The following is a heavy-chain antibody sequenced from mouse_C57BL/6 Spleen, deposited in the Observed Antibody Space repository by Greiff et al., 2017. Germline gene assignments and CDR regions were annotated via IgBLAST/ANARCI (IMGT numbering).Heavy chain of an antibody. CDR3: ARESSPNMRRDGPGFAY. J-gene: IGHJ3*01. CDR2: IYPGSGST. V-gene: IGHV1-55*01. CDR1: GYTFTSYW. Sequence: QVQLQQPGAELVKPGASVKMSCKASGYTFTSYWITWVKQRPGPGLEWIGDIYPGSGSTNYNEKFKSKATLTVDTSSSTAYMQLSSLTSEDSAVYYCARESSPNMRRDGPGFAYWGQGTLVTVSA.